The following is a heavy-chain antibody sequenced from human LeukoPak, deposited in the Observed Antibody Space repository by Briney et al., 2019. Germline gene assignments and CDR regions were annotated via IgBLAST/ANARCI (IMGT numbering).Heavy chain of an antibody. CDR1: GGSVSSTNW. CDR2: VHLDGRT. CDR3: ARQPWSSGWWGGFDY. V-gene: IGHV4-4*02. Sequence: KPSETLSLTCGVSGGSVSSTNWWTWIRQPPGKGLEWIGEVHLDGRTNFNPSLKSRVTISVDTSKNQFSLKLSSVTAADTAVYYCARQPWSSGWWGGFDYWGQGTLVTVSS. J-gene: IGHJ4*02. D-gene: IGHD6-19*01.